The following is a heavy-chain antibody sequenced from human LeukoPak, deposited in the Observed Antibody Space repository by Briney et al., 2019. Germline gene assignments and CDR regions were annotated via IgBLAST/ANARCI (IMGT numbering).Heavy chain of an antibody. CDR2: ISSSGSTI. J-gene: IGHJ4*02. CDR1: GFTFSSYE. V-gene: IGHV3-48*03. Sequence: PGGSLRLSCAASGFTFSSYEMNWVRQAPGKGLEWVSYISSSGSTIYYADSVKDRFTISRDNAKNALYLQMNSLRAEDTAVYYCARDGPYDSSGYFDYWGQGTLVTVSS. CDR3: ARDGPYDSSGYFDY. D-gene: IGHD3-22*01.